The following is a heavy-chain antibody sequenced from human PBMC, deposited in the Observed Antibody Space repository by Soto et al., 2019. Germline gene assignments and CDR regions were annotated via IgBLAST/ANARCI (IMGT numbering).Heavy chain of an antibody. V-gene: IGHV4-59*01. CDR3: ARVFPSYCGGDCSYFDS. CDR1: GGSIRSYY. Sequence: SETLSLTCTVSGGSIRSYYWSWIRQPPGKGLEWIGYIFYSGSTKSNPSLKSRVTMSVDMSKNQFSLRLTSVTAADTAVYYCARVFPSYCGGDCSYFDSWGQGTLVTVSS. CDR2: IFYSGST. D-gene: IGHD2-21*02. J-gene: IGHJ4*02.